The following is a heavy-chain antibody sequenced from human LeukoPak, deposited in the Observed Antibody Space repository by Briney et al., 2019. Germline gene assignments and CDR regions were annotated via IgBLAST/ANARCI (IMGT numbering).Heavy chain of an antibody. D-gene: IGHD3-10*01. J-gene: IGHJ4*02. Sequence: GVSLSLSCAASGFTFKNSHMHWVRQSPGKGLEGVAFIRRDGCQIHYADSVEGRFTISRDNSKNRLYLQMHSLRVEDSAVYYCAKEEGSSGAYPHWGQGTLLTVSS. CDR2: IRRDGCQI. V-gene: IGHV3-30*02. CDR3: AKEEGSSGAYPH. CDR1: GFTFKNSH.